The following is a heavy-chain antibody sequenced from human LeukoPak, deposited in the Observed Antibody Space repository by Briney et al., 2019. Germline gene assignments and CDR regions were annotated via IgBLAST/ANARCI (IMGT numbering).Heavy chain of an antibody. J-gene: IGHJ3*02. CDR3: ARDRAGYSSGWYGAFDI. CDR1: GFTFSNYA. D-gene: IGHD6-19*01. CDR2: INHSGGST. Sequence: GGSLRLSCAASGFTFSNYAMSWVRQAPGKGLEWVSAINHSGGSTYYADSVKGRFTISRDNAKNTLYLQMNSLRAEDTAVYYCARDRAGYSSGWYGAFDIWGQGTMVTVSS. V-gene: IGHV3-23*01.